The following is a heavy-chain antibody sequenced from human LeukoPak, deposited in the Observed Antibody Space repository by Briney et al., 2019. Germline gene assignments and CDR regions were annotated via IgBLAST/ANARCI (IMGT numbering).Heavy chain of an antibody. V-gene: IGHV4-59*01. CDR1: GGSISSYC. CDR3: ARGSWFGDFLLDS. CDR2: IHYSGST. D-gene: IGHD3-10*01. Sequence: SETLSLTCTVSGGSISSYCWTWIRQPPGKGLEWIGYIHYSGSTNYKPSLNSRVTISVDTSQNQFSLKLSSVTAADTAVYYCARGSWFGDFLLDSWGQGTLVTVSS. J-gene: IGHJ4*02.